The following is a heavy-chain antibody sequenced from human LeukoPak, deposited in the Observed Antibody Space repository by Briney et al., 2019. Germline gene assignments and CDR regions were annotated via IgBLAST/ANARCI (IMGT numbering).Heavy chain of an antibody. CDR2: INPNSGGT. Sequence: ASVKVSCKASGYTFTAYYLHWVRQAPGQGLEWMGWINPNSGGTNSAQKFQGRVAMTRDTSISTAYMELSRLTSDDTAVYYCARVKYSSDLWYMDVWGEGTTVIISS. CDR1: GYTFTAYY. D-gene: IGHD3-22*01. V-gene: IGHV1-2*02. J-gene: IGHJ6*03. CDR3: ARVKYSSDLWYMDV.